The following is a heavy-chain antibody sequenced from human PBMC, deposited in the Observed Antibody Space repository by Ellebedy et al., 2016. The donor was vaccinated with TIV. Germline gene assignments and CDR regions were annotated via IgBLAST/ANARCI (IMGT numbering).Heavy chain of an antibody. Sequence: GESLKISCAASGFTFSQYWMNWVRQAPGKGLEWVGRIKSKTDGGTTDYAAPVKGRFTISRDDSKNTLYLQMNSLRAEDTAVYYCARDRESSNIFDYWGQGTLVTVSS. V-gene: IGHV3-15*01. CDR3: ARDRESSNIFDY. D-gene: IGHD4-11*01. CDR2: IKSKTDGGTT. CDR1: GFTFSQYW. J-gene: IGHJ4*02.